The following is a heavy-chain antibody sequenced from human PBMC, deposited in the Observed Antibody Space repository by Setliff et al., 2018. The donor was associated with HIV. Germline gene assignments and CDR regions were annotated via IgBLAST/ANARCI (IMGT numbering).Heavy chain of an antibody. CDR3: AKEYCSSNKCYYYYYMDV. D-gene: IGHD2-2*01. CDR1: GGTFSSYG. V-gene: IGHV1-69*13. J-gene: IGHJ6*03. CDR2: IIPMFGTA. Sequence: SVKVSCKASGGTFSSYGFSWVRQAPGQGLEWMGGIIPMFGTANYAQKLQGRVTITADESTSTAYMDLTSLRSEDTAVYYCAKEYCSSNKCYYYYYMDVWGKGTTVTVSS.